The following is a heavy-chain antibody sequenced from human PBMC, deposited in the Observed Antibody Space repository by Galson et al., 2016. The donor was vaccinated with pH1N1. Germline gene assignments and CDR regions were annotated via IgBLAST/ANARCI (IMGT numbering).Heavy chain of an antibody. D-gene: IGHD4-17*01. CDR3: ARQYDFGDYRGDAFDI. Sequence: QSGAEVKKTGESLKISCKASGYIFTSQWIAWVRRVPGKGLEWVGVVNPGGSTIRYSPSFQGQVTISSDQSNSTAYLQWISLKASDTATYYCARQYDFGDYRGDAFDIWGQGTMVIVSS. V-gene: IGHV5-51*03. CDR1: GYIFTSQW. CDR2: VNPGGSTI. J-gene: IGHJ3*02.